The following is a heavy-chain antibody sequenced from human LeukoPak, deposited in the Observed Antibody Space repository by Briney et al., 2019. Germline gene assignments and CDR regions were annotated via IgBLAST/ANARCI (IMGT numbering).Heavy chain of an antibody. CDR1: GGSISSYY. D-gene: IGHD3-3*01. Sequence: SETLSLTCTVSGGSISSYYWSWIRQPPGKGLEWIGYIYYSGSTNYNPSLKSRVTISVDTSKNQFSLKLSSVTAADTAVYYCARVGFWSGYYTGEDYWGQGTLVTVSS. V-gene: IGHV4-59*01. CDR3: ARVGFWSGYYTGEDY. CDR2: IYYSGST. J-gene: IGHJ4*02.